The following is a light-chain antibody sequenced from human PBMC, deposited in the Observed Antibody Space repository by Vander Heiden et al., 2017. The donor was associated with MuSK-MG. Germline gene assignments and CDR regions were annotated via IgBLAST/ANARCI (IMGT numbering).Light chain of an antibody. V-gene: IGKV3-15*01. Sequence: ETVMTQSPATLSVSPGGRATLSCRASQSVSFNLAWYQQQPGQAPRLLIYAADSRATGIPARFTGSGSGTDFTLTVNSLQSEDSAVYYCQQYDDWPWTFGQGTKVEIE. CDR1: QSVSFN. J-gene: IGKJ1*01. CDR2: AAD. CDR3: QQYDDWPWT.